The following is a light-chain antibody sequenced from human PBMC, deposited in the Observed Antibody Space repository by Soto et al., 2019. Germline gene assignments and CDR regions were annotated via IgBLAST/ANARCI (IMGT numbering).Light chain of an antibody. J-gene: IGKJ1*01. Sequence: DIVMTQPPRSSPVPLGQAASISCRSSQSLVHNDGNTYLSWFQQRPGQTPRLLIYQVSDRFSGVPYRFSGSGAGTDFTLTISRVEAEDVGVYYCMQATQSSCTFGQGTKVEI. CDR3: MQATQSSCT. CDR1: QSLVHNDGNTY. CDR2: QVS. V-gene: IGKV2-24*01.